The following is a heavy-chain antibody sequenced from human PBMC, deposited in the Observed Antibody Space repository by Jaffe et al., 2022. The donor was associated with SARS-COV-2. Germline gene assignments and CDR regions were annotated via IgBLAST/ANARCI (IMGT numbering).Heavy chain of an antibody. Sequence: EVQLLESGGGLVQSGGSLRLSCAVSGFTFSNYAMTWVRQAPGKGLEWVSTLSGSGDVTYYAVSVRGRFTISRDKSKNTLYLQMNSLRAEDTAVYYCAGGRIGGGNFCVDPWGHGTLVTVSS. CDR3: AGGRIGGGNFCVDP. D-gene: IGHD1-26*01. CDR2: LSGSGDVT. J-gene: IGHJ5*02. CDR1: GFTFSNYA. V-gene: IGHV3-23*01.